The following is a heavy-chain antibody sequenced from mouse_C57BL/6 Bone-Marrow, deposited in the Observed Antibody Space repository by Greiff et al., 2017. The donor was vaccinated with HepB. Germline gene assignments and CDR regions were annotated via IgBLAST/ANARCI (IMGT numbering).Heavy chain of an antibody. Sequence: EVKLVESGGDLVKPGGSLKLSCAASGFTFSSYGMSWVRQTPDKRLEWVATISSGGSYTYYPDSVKGRFTISRDNAKNTLYLQMSSLKSEDTAMYYFARRGLLRYGWYFDVWGTGTTVTVSS. CDR3: ARRGLLRYGWYFDV. CDR1: GFTFSSYG. CDR2: ISSGGSYT. D-gene: IGHD1-1*01. J-gene: IGHJ1*03. V-gene: IGHV5-6*02.